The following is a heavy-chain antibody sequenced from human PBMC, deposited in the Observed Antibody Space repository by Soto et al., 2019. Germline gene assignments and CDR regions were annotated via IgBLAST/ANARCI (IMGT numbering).Heavy chain of an antibody. J-gene: IGHJ6*02. V-gene: IGHV3-33*01. D-gene: IGHD6-25*01. CDR3: ARAAWYYYGMDV. CDR2: IWPDGSNR. CDR1: GFIFNTYG. Sequence: GALRLSCAASGFIFNTYGMHWVRQAPGKGLEWVAVIWPDGSNRYYADSVSGQFTISRDNSKNTLFLQMNSLSAEDTAVYYCARAAWYYYGMDVWGQGTTVTASS.